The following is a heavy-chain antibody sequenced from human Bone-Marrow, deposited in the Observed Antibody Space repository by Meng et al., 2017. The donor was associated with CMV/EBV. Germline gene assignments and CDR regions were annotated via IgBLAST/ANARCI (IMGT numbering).Heavy chain of an antibody. CDR2: INPSGGST. CDR3: ARGTLAARLSY. J-gene: IGHJ4*02. V-gene: IGHV1-46*01. CDR1: GYTFTSYY. D-gene: IGHD2-21*02. Sequence: ASVKVSCKASGYTFTSYYMHWVRQAPGQGLEWMGIINPSGGSTSYAQKFQGRVTITADKSTSTAYMELSSLRSEDTAVYYCARGTLAARLSYWGQGTLVTVSS.